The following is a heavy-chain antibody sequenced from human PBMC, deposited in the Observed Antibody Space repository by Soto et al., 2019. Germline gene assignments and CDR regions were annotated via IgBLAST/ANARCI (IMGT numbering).Heavy chain of an antibody. Sequence: SETLSLTCTVSVDSITTYYWSWIRQPAGKGLEWIGRIDASGNTNYNPSLNSRVTMSIDTSKKQFSLKLTSVTAADTAIYYCARYSNNWFQTEGMDVWGQGTLVTVSS. V-gene: IGHV4-4*07. D-gene: IGHD6-13*01. CDR1: VDSITTYY. CDR3: ARYSNNWFQTEGMDV. J-gene: IGHJ6*02. CDR2: IDASGNT.